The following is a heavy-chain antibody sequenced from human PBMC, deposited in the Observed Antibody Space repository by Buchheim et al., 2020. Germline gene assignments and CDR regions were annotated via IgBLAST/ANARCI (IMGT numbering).Heavy chain of an antibody. CDR1: GFTFSSYA. J-gene: IGHJ5*02. CDR3: ARVNRYSSSWYVVGGWFDP. D-gene: IGHD6-13*01. CDR2: ISYDGSNK. Sequence: QVQLVESGGGVVQPGRSLRLSCAASGFTFSSYAMHWVRQAPGKGLEWVAVISYDGSNKYYAHSVKGRYTLSRDNSKNTLYLQMNSLRAEDTAVYYCARVNRYSSSWYVVGGWFDPWGQGTL. V-gene: IGHV3-30-3*01.